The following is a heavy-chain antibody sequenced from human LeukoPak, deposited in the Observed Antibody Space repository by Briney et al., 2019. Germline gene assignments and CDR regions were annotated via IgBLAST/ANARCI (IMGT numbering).Heavy chain of an antibody. CDR2: INPNSGGT. V-gene: IGHV1-2*02. CDR3: ARDWGYCSSTSCYVDNWFDP. J-gene: IGHJ5*02. D-gene: IGHD2-2*01. Sequence: ASVKVSCKASGYTFTGYYMHWVRQAPGQGLEWIGWINPNSGGTNYAQKFQGRVTMTRDTSISTAYMELSRLRSDDTAVYYCARDWGYCSSTSCYVDNWFDPWGQGTLVTVSS. CDR1: GYTFTGYY.